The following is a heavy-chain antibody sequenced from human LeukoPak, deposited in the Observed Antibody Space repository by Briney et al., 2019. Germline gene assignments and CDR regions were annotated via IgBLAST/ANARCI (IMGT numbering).Heavy chain of an antibody. CDR2: INSDGSST. D-gene: IGHD6-13*01. CDR3: ERDGDGIAAAGTDQGWFDP. V-gene: IGHV3-74*01. CDR1: GFTFSSYW. J-gene: IGHJ5*02. Sequence: GGSLRLSCAASGFTFSSYWMHWVRQAPGKGLVWVSRINSDGSSTSYADSVKGRFTISRDNDKNTLYLQMNSMRAEDTAVYYCERDGDGIAAAGTDQGWFDPWGQGTLVTVSS.